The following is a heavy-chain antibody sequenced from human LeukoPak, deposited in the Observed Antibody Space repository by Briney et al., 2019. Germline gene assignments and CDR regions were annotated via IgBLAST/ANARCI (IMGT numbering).Heavy chain of an antibody. CDR3: ARDRAAMVQMDY. Sequence: ASVKVSCKASGYTFNGYYMHWVRQAPRQGLEWMGWINPNSGGTNYAEKFQGRVTMTRDTSISTAYMELSRLRSDDTAVYYCARDRAAMVQMDYWGQGTLVTVSS. CDR1: GYTFNGYY. J-gene: IGHJ4*02. D-gene: IGHD5-18*01. CDR2: INPNSGGT. V-gene: IGHV1-2*02.